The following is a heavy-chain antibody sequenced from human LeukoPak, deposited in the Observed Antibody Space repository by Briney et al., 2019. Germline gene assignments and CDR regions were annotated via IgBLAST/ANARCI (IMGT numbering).Heavy chain of an antibody. Sequence: PSETLSLTCTVSGGSIRSSYYYWGWIRQPPGKGLEWIGSIYDSGSTYYNPSLKSRVTISVDTSKNQFSLKLSSVTAADTAVYYCAGREMATISGDYWGQGTLVTVSS. D-gene: IGHD5-24*01. CDR1: GGSIRSSYYY. J-gene: IGHJ4*02. V-gene: IGHV4-39*01. CDR2: IYDSGST. CDR3: AGREMATISGDY.